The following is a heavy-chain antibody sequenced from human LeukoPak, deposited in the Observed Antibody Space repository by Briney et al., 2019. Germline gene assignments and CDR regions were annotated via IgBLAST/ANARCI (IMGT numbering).Heavy chain of an antibody. CDR2: ISSDGTYT. Sequence: GGSLTLSCAASGFTFSSHLMHCVRHAPGKGLVWVSRISSDGTYTNYADSVRGRFIISRDNAKNSLYLQMNTLRADDAAVYYCARDGFGTGSNWGQGTLVTVSS. J-gene: IGHJ4*02. CDR3: ARDGFGTGSN. V-gene: IGHV3-74*01. D-gene: IGHD3-16*01. CDR1: GFTFSSHL.